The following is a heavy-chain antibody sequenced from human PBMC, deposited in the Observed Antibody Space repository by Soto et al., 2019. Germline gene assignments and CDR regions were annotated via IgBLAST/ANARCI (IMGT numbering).Heavy chain of an antibody. CDR3: ARYDSSGYYWPYYYYGMDV. CDR1: GFTFSSYG. D-gene: IGHD3-22*01. Sequence: PVGSLRLSCAASGFTFSSYGMHWVRQAPGKGLEWVAVIWYDGSNKYYADSVKGRFTISRDNSKNTLYLQMNSLRAEDTAVYYCARYDSSGYYWPYYYYGMDVWGQGTTVTVSS. V-gene: IGHV3-33*01. CDR2: IWYDGSNK. J-gene: IGHJ6*02.